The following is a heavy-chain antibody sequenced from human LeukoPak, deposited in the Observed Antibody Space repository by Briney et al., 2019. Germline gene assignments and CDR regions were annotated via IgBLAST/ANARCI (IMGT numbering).Heavy chain of an antibody. CDR1: GGTFSSYA. V-gene: IGHV1-69*13. Sequence: SVKVSCKASGGTFSSYAISWVRQAPGQGLEWMGGIIPIFGTANYAQKFQGRVTITADESTSTAYMELSSLRSEDTAVYYCARVQVIRYYYYGMGVWGQGTTVTVSS. CDR3: ARVQVIRYYYYGMGV. D-gene: IGHD2-21*01. J-gene: IGHJ6*02. CDR2: IIPIFGTA.